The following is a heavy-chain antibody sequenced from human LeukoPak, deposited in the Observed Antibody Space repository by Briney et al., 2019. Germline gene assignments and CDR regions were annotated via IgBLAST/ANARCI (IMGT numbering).Heavy chain of an antibody. J-gene: IGHJ4*02. CDR1: GGTFSSYA. CDR2: IIPIFGTA. CDR3: AREGEYYDSSGPLRY. V-gene: IGHV1-69*13. D-gene: IGHD3-22*01. Sequence: ASVKVSCKASGGTFSSYAISWVRQAPGQGLEWMGGIIPIFGTANYAQKFQGRVTITADESTSTAYMELSSLRSEDMAVYYCAREGEYYDSSGPLRYWGQGTLVTVSS.